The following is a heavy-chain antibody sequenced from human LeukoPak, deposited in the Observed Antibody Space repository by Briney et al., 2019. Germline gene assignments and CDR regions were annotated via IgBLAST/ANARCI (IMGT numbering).Heavy chain of an antibody. CDR3: AGGEVVAADAFDI. V-gene: IGHV4-59*08. CDR1: GGSISSYY. CDR2: IYYSGST. J-gene: IGHJ3*02. Sequence: SETLSLTCTVSGGSISSYYWSWIRQPPGKGLEWIGYIYYSGSTNYNPSLKSRDTISVDTSKNQFSLKLSSVTAADTAVYYCAGGEVVAADAFDIWGQGTMVTVSS. D-gene: IGHD2-15*01.